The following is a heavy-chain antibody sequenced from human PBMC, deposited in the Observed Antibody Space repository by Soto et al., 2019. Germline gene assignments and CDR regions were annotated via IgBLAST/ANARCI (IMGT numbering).Heavy chain of an antibody. CDR1: VDRSSSYW. CDR2: IDPSDSYT. J-gene: IGHJ6*02. D-gene: IGHD6-13*01. CDR3: AILAEARDLYYYYGMDV. Sequence: QTRSCGVSVDRSSSYWMSCFRQTPRKCLEWMGRIDPSDSYTNYSPSFQGHVTISADKSISTAYLQWSSLKASDTAMYYCAILAEARDLYYYYGMDVWGQGTTVTVSS. V-gene: IGHV5-10-1*01.